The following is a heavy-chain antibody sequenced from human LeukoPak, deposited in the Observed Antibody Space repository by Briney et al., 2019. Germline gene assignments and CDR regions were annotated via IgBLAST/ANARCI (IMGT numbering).Heavy chain of an antibody. CDR3: ARDRAINWSDP. CDR1: GGSFSGYY. V-gene: IGHV4-34*01. J-gene: IGHJ5*02. CDR2: INHSGST. Sequence: SETLSLTCAVYGGSFSGYYWSWIRQPPGKGLEWIGEINHSGSTNYNPSLKSRVTISVDTSKNQFSLKLSSVTAADTAVYYCARDRAINWSDPWGQGTLVTVSS. D-gene: IGHD3-10*01.